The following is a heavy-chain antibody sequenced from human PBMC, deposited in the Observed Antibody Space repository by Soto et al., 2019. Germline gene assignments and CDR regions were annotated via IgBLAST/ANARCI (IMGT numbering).Heavy chain of an antibody. Sequence: ASVKVSCKASGYSFTNNDVSWVRQATVQGLEWMGWMNPGSGETGYAQKFQGRVTMTRDISIATAYMELSSPRSDDTAIYYCARMATFGSLNWFDPWGQGTLVTVSS. D-gene: IGHD3-16*01. V-gene: IGHV1-8*01. CDR3: ARMATFGSLNWFDP. J-gene: IGHJ5*02. CDR1: GYSFTNND. CDR2: MNPGSGET.